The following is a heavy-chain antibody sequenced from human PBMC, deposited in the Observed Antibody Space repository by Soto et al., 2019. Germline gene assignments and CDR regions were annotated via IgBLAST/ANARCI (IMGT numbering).Heavy chain of an antibody. J-gene: IGHJ5*02. D-gene: IGHD3-22*01. CDR3: AREAVDYYDISGGLDP. CDR2: INPSGGST. V-gene: IGHV1-46*01. CDR1: GYTFTSYY. Sequence: ASVKVSCKASGYTFTSYYMHWVRQAPGQGLEWMGIINPSGGSTSYAQKFQGRVTMTRGTSTSTVYMELSSLRSEDTAVYYCAREAVDYYDISGGLDPWGQGTLVTVSS.